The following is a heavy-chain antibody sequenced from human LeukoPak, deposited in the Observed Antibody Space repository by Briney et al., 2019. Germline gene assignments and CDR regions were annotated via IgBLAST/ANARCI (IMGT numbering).Heavy chain of an antibody. CDR3: ARHNIVVVPAAIRGNWFDP. V-gene: IGHV4-38-2*01. CDR1: GYSLSSGYY. D-gene: IGHD2-2*02. Sequence: SETLSLTCAVSGYSLSSGYYWGWIRQPPGKGLEWIGSIYHSGSTYYNPSLKSRVTISVNTSKNQFSLKLSSVTAADTAVYYCARHNIVVVPAAIRGNWFDPWGQGTLVTVSS. CDR2: IYHSGST. J-gene: IGHJ5*02.